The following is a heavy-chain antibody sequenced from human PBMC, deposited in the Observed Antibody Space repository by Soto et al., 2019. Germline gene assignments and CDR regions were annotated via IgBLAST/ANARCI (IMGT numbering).Heavy chain of an antibody. D-gene: IGHD6-6*01. J-gene: IGHJ5*02. V-gene: IGHV1-8*01. CDR1: GYTFTSYD. CDR2: MNPNSGNT. Sequence: ASVKVSCKASGYTFTSYDINWVRQATGQGLEWMGGMNPNSGNTSYAQKFQDRVTMTRDTSASTVYMELSSLRSEDTAMYYCARSYISSSYWFDPWGQGTLVTVSS. CDR3: ARSYISSSYWFDP.